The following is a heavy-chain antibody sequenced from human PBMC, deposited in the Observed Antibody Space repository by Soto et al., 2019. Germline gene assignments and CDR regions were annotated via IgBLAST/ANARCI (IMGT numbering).Heavy chain of an antibody. D-gene: IGHD6-19*01. CDR1: GYSFTSYW. V-gene: IGHV5-51*01. CDR2: IYPGDSDT. Sequence: GESLKISCKGSGYSFTSYWIGWVRQMPGKGLEWMGIIYPGDSDTRYSPSFQGQVTISADKSISTAYLQWSSLKASDTAMYYCATPKTFAVAGTWAFDIWGQGTMVTV. J-gene: IGHJ3*02. CDR3: ATPKTFAVAGTWAFDI.